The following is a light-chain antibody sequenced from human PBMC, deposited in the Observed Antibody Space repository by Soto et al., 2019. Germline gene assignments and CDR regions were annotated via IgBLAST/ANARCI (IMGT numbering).Light chain of an antibody. CDR3: CSYATTTLL. CDR1: TTALGSHNL. Sequence: QSALTQPASVSGSPGQSITISCSGATTALGSHNLVSWYQQHPGKAPKLVIYEGTKRPSGVSTRFSGSKSGNTASLTISGLLPEDEADYHCCSYATTTLLFGGGTQLTVL. CDR2: EGT. J-gene: IGLJ2*01. V-gene: IGLV2-23*01.